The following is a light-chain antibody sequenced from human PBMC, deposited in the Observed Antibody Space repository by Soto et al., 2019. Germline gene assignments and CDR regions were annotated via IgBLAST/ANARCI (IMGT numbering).Light chain of an antibody. Sequence: QSVLTQPASVSGSPGQSITISCTGTSSDVGGYNYVSWYQQHPGKAPKLIIYAVTNRPSGVSIRFSGSKSGNTASLTISGLQAEDEADYYCCSYTSSTTYVFGPGTKLTVL. CDR3: CSYTSSTTYV. CDR2: AVT. V-gene: IGLV2-14*01. CDR1: SSDVGGYNY. J-gene: IGLJ1*01.